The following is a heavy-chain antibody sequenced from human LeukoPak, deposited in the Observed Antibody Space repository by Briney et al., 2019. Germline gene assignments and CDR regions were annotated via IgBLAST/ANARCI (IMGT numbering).Heavy chain of an antibody. CDR2: ISGSGDNT. CDR3: AKGSYYDSSGSFYFDY. D-gene: IGHD3-22*01. V-gene: IGHV3-23*01. J-gene: IGHJ4*02. Sequence: GGSLRLSCAASGFTFSSYAMSWVRQAPGKELEWVSGISGSGDNTYYADSVKGRFTISRDNSKNTLYVQVNSLGTEDTAAYYCAKGSYYDSSGSFYFDYWGQGTLVTVSS. CDR1: GFTFSSYA.